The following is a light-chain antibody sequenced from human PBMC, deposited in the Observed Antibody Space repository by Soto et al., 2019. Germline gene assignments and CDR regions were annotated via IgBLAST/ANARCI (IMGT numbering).Light chain of an antibody. CDR2: EVS. Sequence: QSVLTQPASVSGSPGQSITISCTETSSDVGGYNYVSWYQQHPGKAPKLMIYEVSNRPSGVSNRFSGSKSGNTASLTISGLQAEDEADYYCSSYTSSTTDVFGTGTQLTVL. J-gene: IGLJ1*01. CDR3: SSYTSSTTDV. CDR1: SSDVGGYNY. V-gene: IGLV2-14*01.